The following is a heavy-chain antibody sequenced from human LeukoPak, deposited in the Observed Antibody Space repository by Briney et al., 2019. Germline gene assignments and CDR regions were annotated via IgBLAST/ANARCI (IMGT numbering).Heavy chain of an antibody. CDR1: GGSITNFY. D-gene: IGHD3-10*01. J-gene: IGHJ5*02. Sequence: SETLSLTCTVSGGSITNFYWSWIRQPAGKGLEWIGRIYSSGTITYNPSLERRVSMSADTSKNQFSLKLSSVTAADTAVYYCARDSGTTGEVKFDPWGQGTLVIVSS. CDR3: ARDSGTTGEVKFDP. V-gene: IGHV4-4*07. CDR2: IYSSGTI.